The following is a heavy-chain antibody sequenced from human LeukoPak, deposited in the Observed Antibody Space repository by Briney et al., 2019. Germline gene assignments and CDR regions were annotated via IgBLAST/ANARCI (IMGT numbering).Heavy chain of an antibody. CDR3: ARDFRDYSSSSNHYYMDV. CDR2: IYYSGST. V-gene: IGHV4-39*02. D-gene: IGHD6-6*01. J-gene: IGHJ6*03. CDR1: GGSISSSSYY. Sequence: SETLSLTCTVSGGSISSSSYYWGWIRQPPGKGLEWIGSIYYSGSTYYNPSLKSRVTISVDTSKNQFSLKLSSVTAADTAVYYCARDFRDYSSSSNHYYMDVWGKGTTVTVSS.